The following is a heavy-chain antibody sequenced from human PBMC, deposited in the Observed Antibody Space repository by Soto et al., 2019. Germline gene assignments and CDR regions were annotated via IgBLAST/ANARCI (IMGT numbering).Heavy chain of an antibody. Sequence: QVQLQESGPGLVKPSGTLSLTCAVSGGSISSSNWWSWVRQPPGKGLEWIGEIYHSGSTNYNPSLKSRVTLSVDKSKNQFSLKLSSVTAADTAVYYCARDFESGSYYRAFDIWGQGTMVTVSS. CDR2: IYHSGST. J-gene: IGHJ3*02. CDR3: ARDFESGSYYRAFDI. D-gene: IGHD1-26*01. CDR1: GGSISSSNW. V-gene: IGHV4-4*02.